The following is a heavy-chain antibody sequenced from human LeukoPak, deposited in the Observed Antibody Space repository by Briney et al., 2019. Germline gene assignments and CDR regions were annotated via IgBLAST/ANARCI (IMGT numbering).Heavy chain of an antibody. CDR1: GFTFRSFW. J-gene: IGHJ3*01. Sequence: GGSLRLSCAASGFTFRSFWMSWVRQAPGKRLEWVANIKENGAEEYYMDSVKGRFAISRDNAKNSVSLQMNSLRVEDTAMYYCARYTVVSSPGAFDLWGQGTMVTVSS. CDR3: ARYTVVSSPGAFDL. D-gene: IGHD2-21*01. CDR2: IKENGAEE. V-gene: IGHV3-7*03.